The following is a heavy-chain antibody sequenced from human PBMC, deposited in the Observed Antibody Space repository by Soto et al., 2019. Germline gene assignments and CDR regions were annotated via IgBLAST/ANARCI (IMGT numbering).Heavy chain of an antibody. CDR1: YTFTSYD. J-gene: IGHJ6*03. CDR2: MNPNSGNT. D-gene: IGHD3-10*01. CDR3: ARTRSGISNYYYYMDV. Sequence: YTFTSYDINWVRQATGQGLEWMGWMNPNSGNTGYAQKFQGRVTMTRNTSISTAYMELSSLRSEDTAVYYCARTRSGISNYYYYMDVWGKGTTVTVSS. V-gene: IGHV1-8*01.